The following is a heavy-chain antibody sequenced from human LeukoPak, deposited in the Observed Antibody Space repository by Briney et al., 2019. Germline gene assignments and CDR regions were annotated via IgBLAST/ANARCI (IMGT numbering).Heavy chain of an antibody. CDR2: IQHSGGT. Sequence: SQTLSLTCTVSGVSISSGGYYWSWIRQPPGKGLEWFGHIQHSGGTYYSPSLRSRVTMSLDRSKNQFSLNLSSATAADTAVYYCASPMTLVLRGLAGIDAFNIWGQGTMVTVSS. J-gene: IGHJ3*02. CDR1: GVSISSGGYY. V-gene: IGHV4-30-2*01. CDR3: ASPMTLVLRGLAGIDAFNI. D-gene: IGHD3-10*01.